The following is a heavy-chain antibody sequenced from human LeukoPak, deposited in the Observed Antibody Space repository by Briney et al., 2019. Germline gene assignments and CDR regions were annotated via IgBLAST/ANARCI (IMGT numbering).Heavy chain of an antibody. CDR3: ARVFSYYDFWSGYLNWFDP. CDR1: GYTFTSYD. J-gene: IGHJ5*02. Sequence: ASVKVSCKASGYTFTSYDINWVRQATGQGLEWMGWMNPNSGNTGYAQKFQGRVTMTRNTSISTAYMELSSLRSEDTAVYYCARVFSYYDFWSGYLNWFDPWGQGTLVTVSS. D-gene: IGHD3-3*01. V-gene: IGHV1-8*01. CDR2: MNPNSGNT.